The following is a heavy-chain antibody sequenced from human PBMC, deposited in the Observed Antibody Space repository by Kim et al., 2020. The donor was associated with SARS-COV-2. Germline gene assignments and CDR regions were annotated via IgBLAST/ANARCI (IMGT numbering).Heavy chain of an antibody. D-gene: IGHD3-10*01. CDR2: IKQDGSEK. CDR1: GFTFNNYW. J-gene: IGHJ5*02. Sequence: GGSLRLSCATSGFTFNNYWMTWVRQAPGKGLEWVANIKQDGSEKYYVDSVKGRFTISRDNAKNSLYLQMNSLRAEDTAIYYCATGRGGSSWGQGTLVTVSS. CDR3: ATGRGGSS. V-gene: IGHV3-7*01.